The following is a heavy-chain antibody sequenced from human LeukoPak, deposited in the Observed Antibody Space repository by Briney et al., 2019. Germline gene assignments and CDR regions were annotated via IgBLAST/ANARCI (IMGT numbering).Heavy chain of an antibody. J-gene: IGHJ3*02. V-gene: IGHV4-59*11. CDR1: GDSISSHY. CDR3: ARAPLSGVVTGGFDI. D-gene: IGHD4-23*01. Sequence: SETLSLTCTVSGDSISSHYWSWIRQPPEKGLEWIGYIYYSGSTYYNPSLKSRVTLSVDVSKNQFSLKLNSVTAADTAVYYCARAPLSGVVTGGFDIWGQGTMVTVSS. CDR2: IYYSGST.